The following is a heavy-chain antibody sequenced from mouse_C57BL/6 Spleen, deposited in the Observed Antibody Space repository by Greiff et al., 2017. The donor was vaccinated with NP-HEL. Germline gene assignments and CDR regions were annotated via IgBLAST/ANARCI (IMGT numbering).Heavy chain of an antibody. CDR2: IDPSDSYT. J-gene: IGHJ2*01. CDR1: GYTFTSYW. CDR3: ARGDGHYGYFDY. Sequence: QVQLQQPGAELVKPGASVKLSCKASGYTFTSYWMQWVKQRPGQGLEWIGEIDPSDSYTNYNQKFKGKATLTVDTSSSTAYMQLSSLTSEDSAVYYCARGDGHYGYFDYWGKGTTLTVSS. D-gene: IGHD2-3*01. V-gene: IGHV1-50*01.